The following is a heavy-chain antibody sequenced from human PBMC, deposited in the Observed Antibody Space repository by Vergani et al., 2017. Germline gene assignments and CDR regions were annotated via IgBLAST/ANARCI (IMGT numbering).Heavy chain of an antibody. CDR3: ARVQYYGSGSYSEVIDY. D-gene: IGHD3-10*01. J-gene: IGHJ4*02. Sequence: QVQLQESGPGLVKPSETLSLTCTVSGGSISSYYWSWIRQPPGKGLEWIGDIYYSGSTNYNPSLKSRVTISVDTSKNQFSLKLSSVNAADTAVYYCARVQYYGSGSYSEVIDYWGQGTLVTVSS. CDR2: IYYSGST. CDR1: GGSISSYY. V-gene: IGHV4-59*01.